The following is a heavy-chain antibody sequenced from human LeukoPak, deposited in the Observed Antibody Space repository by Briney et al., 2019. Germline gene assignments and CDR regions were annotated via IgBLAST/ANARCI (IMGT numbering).Heavy chain of an antibody. CDR3: ARGGSSWYRGENWFDP. D-gene: IGHD6-13*01. CDR1: GFTFSSYS. CDR2: ISSSSSTI. V-gene: IGHV3-48*02. J-gene: IGHJ5*02. Sequence: GGSLRLSCAASGFTFSSYSMNWVRQAPRKGLEWVSYISSSSSTIYYADSVKGRFTISRDNAKNSLYLQMNSLRDEDTAVYYCARGGSSWYRGENWFDPWGQGTLVTVSS.